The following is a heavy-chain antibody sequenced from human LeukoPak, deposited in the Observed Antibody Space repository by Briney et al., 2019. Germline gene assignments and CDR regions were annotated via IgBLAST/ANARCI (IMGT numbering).Heavy chain of an antibody. CDR3: AKWNSYYYYMDV. D-gene: IGHD1-1*01. V-gene: IGHV4-59*01. Sequence: SETLSLTCTVSGGSISSYYWSWIRQPPGKGLEWIGYIYYSGSTNYNPSLKSRVTISVDTSKSQFSLKLSSVTAADTAVYYCAKWNSYYYYMDVWGKGTTVTVSS. CDR1: GGSISSYY. CDR2: IYYSGST. J-gene: IGHJ6*03.